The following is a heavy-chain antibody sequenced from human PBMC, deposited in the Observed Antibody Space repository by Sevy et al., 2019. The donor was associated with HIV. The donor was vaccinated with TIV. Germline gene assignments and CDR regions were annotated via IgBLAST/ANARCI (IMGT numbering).Heavy chain of an antibody. D-gene: IGHD2-8*01. CDR3: TTDAGMIPWYALQH. Sequence: GGCLRLSCAASGFSFTDAWMRWVRQAPGQGLEWIGRIKSNIDGGTADYAAAVRGRFTISRDDSKNAVYLQLNSLKTEDTAVYYCTTDAGMIPWYALQHWGRGTLVTVSS. V-gene: IGHV3-15*01. CDR1: GFSFTDAW. J-gene: IGHJ1*01. CDR2: IKSNIDGGTA.